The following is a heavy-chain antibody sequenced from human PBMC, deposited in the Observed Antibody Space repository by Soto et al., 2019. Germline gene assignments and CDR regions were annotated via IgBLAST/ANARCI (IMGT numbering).Heavy chain of an antibody. V-gene: IGHV4-4*02. CDR1: GGSISSINW. Sequence: QVHLQESGPGLVKPSGTLSLTCGVSGGSISSINWWSWVRQTPGKGLEWIGEIYYSGSTNYNPSLRSRVTMSIDKYKNQFFLNLTSVTAADTAIYYCARSSGVSATNWFDAWGQGTVVTVSS. J-gene: IGHJ5*02. CDR2: IYYSGST. D-gene: IGHD3-10*01. CDR3: ARSSGVSATNWFDA.